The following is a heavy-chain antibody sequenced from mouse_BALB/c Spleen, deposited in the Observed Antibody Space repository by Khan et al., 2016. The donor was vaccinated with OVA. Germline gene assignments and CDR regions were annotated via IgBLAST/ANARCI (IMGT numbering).Heavy chain of an antibody. V-gene: IGHV2-6-1*01. CDR1: GFSLTHYG. CDR3: ARQPYYHYNLMDD. Sequence: VQLQQSGPGLVAPSQSLSITCTISGFSLTHYGVHWVRQPPGKGLEWLVVIWSDGSTTYNSALKSRLTISKDNSKSQVFLKMNSLQSEDTAVYFCARQPYYHYNLMDDWGQGTSVTVSS. D-gene: IGHD2-10*01. CDR2: IWSDGST. J-gene: IGHJ4*01.